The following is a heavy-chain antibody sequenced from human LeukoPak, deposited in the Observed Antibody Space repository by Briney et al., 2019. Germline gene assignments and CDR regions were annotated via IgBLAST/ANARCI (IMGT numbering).Heavy chain of an antibody. V-gene: IGHV3-23*01. Sequence: GGSLRLSCAASGFTFSTYAMNWVRQAPGKGLEWVSATNATGDTTSYEGSVKGRFIISRDNSKNTLYLQMSSLRAEDTAVYYCAKDREIYSGSYYYFDYWGQGTLVTVSS. D-gene: IGHD1-26*01. CDR3: AKDREIYSGSYYYFDY. J-gene: IGHJ4*02. CDR2: TNATGDTT. CDR1: GFTFSTYA.